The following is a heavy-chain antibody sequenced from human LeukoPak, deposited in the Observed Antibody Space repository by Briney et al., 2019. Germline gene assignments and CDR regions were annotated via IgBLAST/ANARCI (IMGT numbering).Heavy chain of an antibody. CDR1: GGSISSYY. Sequence: SETLSLTCTVSGGSISSYYWSWIRQPPGKGLEWIGYIYYSGSTNYNPSLKSRATISVDTSKNQFSLKLSSVTAADTAVYYCARDEPVTHDAFDIWGQGTMVTVSS. D-gene: IGHD4-17*01. V-gene: IGHV4-59*01. J-gene: IGHJ3*02. CDR2: IYYSGST. CDR3: ARDEPVTHDAFDI.